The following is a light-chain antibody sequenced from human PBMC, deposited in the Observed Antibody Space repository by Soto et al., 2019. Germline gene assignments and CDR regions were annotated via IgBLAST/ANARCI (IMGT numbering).Light chain of an antibody. V-gene: IGKV3-11*01. CDR3: QQRSNWPLIT. CDR1: QSIGTD. J-gene: IGKJ5*01. CDR2: DAS. Sequence: EIVLPPSPGTLSLSPGESATLSCRASQSIGTDLAWYQQKPGQAPRLLIYDASNRATGIPARFSGSGSGTDFTLTIRSLEPEDFAVYYCQQRSNWPLITVGQGTRLEIK.